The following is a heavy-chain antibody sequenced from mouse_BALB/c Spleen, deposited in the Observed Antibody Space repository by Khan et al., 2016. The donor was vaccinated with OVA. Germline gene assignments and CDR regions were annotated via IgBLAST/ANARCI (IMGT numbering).Heavy chain of an antibody. CDR3: SRTAIHYYGSCAMDY. D-gene: IGHD1-2*01. V-gene: IGHV14-3*02. CDR2: IDPATENL. J-gene: IGHJ4*01. Sequence: EVELVESGAELVKPGASVKLSCTASGFNIKDTYIHWMKQRPEQGLEWIGRIDPATENLKYDPKFQGKATVTADTSSNTAYLHLSSLTSEDTAVYYCSRTAIHYYGSCAMDYWGLGTSVTVSS. CDR1: GFNIKDTY.